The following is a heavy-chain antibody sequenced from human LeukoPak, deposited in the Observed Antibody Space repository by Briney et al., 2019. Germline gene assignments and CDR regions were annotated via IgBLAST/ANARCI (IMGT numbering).Heavy chain of an antibody. CDR1: GFTFSSYW. Sequence: GGSLRLSCAASGFTFSSYWMNWVRQAPGKGLVWVSRIASDGRSTTYADSVKGRFSISRDNAKNTLYLQMNSLRVEDTAVYYCARYCGGDCYGMDVWGQGTTVTVSS. CDR2: IASDGRST. V-gene: IGHV3-74*01. CDR3: ARYCGGDCYGMDV. D-gene: IGHD2-21*02. J-gene: IGHJ6*02.